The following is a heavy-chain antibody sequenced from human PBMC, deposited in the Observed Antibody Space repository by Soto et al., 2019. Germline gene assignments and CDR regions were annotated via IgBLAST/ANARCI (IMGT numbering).Heavy chain of an antibody. CDR2: ISAYNGNT. D-gene: IGHD2-2*01. Sequence: ASVKVSCKASGYTFTSYGISWVRQAPGQGLEWMGWISAYNGNTNYAQKLQGRVTMTTDTSTSTAYMELRSLRSDDTAVYYCATDIVVVPAAVYYYYGMDVWGQGTTVTVS. CDR1: GYTFTSYG. J-gene: IGHJ6*02. CDR3: ATDIVVVPAAVYYYYGMDV. V-gene: IGHV1-18*01.